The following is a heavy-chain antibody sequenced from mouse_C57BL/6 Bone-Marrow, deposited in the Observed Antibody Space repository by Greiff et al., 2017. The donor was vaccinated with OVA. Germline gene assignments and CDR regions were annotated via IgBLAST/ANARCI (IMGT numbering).Heavy chain of an antibody. CDR2: ISGGGGNT. Sequence: EVQGVESGGGLVKPGGSLKLSCAASGFTFSSYTMSWVRQTPEKRLEWVATISGGGGNTYYPDSVKGRFTISRDNAKNTLYLQMSSLRSEDTALYYCARQGYYYGIAYWGQGTLVTVSA. CDR1: GFTFSSYT. V-gene: IGHV5-9*01. D-gene: IGHD1-1*01. J-gene: IGHJ3*01. CDR3: ARQGYYYGIAY.